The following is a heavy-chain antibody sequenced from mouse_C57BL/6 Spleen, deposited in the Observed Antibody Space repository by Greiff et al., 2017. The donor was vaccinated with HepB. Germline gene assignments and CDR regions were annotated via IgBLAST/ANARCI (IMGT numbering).Heavy chain of an antibody. Sequence: VQLQQPGAELVRPGTSVKLSCKASGYTFTSYWMHWVKQRPGQGLEWIGVIDPSDSYTNYNQKFKGQATLTVDTSSSTAYMPLSSLTSEDSAVYYCARGDSNLFAYWGQGTLVTVSA. CDR1: GYTFTSYW. CDR2: IDPSDSYT. D-gene: IGHD2-5*01. J-gene: IGHJ3*01. V-gene: IGHV1-59*01. CDR3: ARGDSNLFAY.